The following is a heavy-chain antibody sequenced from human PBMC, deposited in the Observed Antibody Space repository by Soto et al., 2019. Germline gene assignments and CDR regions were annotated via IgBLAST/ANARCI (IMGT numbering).Heavy chain of an antibody. J-gene: IGHJ6*02. Sequence: ASVKVSCKASGYTFTTYAMHWVRQAPGQRLEWMGWINAGNGNTKYSQKFQGRVTITRDTSASTAYMELSSLRSDDTAVYYCARDSLVRIVVVPAANDYYYYGMDVWGQGTTVTVSS. CDR2: INAGNGNT. V-gene: IGHV1-3*01. D-gene: IGHD2-2*01. CDR3: ARDSLVRIVVVPAANDYYYYGMDV. CDR1: GYTFTTYA.